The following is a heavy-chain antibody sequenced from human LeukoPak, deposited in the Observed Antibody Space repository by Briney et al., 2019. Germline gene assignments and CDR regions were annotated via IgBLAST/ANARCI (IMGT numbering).Heavy chain of an antibody. CDR2: TSAYNGNT. Sequence: GASVKVSCKASGYTFTSYGISWVRQAPGQGLEWMGWTSAYNGNTNYAQKLQGRVTMTTDTSTSTAYMELRSLRSDDTAVYYCARGAALVPAADFDYWGQGTLVTVSS. CDR3: ARGAALVPAADFDY. D-gene: IGHD2-2*01. V-gene: IGHV1-18*01. J-gene: IGHJ4*02. CDR1: GYTFTSYG.